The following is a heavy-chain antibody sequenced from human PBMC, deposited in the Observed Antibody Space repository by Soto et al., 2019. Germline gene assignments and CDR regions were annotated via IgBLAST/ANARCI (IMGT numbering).Heavy chain of an antibody. CDR2: IYYSGST. D-gene: IGHD6-13*01. V-gene: IGHV4-59*07. J-gene: IGHJ5*02. Sequence: PSATLSLTCTVSGHSITSPYWTWITQLLGKGLEWIGYIYYSGSTNYNPSLKSRFTLSVDTSKNQFSLKLSSVTAADTAVYYCARNGYSSSWYGWFDPWGQGTLVTVS. CDR1: GHSITSPY. CDR3: ARNGYSSSWYGWFDP.